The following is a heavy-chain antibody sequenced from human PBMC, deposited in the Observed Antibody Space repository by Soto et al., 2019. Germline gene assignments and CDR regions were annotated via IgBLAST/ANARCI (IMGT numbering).Heavy chain of an antibody. CDR2: VYNTGGT. CDR1: SGPSSSHN. V-gene: IGHV4-59*08. Sequence: QVQLQQSGPGLVKPSETLSLTCTVSSGPSSSHNWGWIRQSPGRGLEWIGYVYNTGGTSYNPSLKSRVTISADTSANHISLTLSSVTAAATAIYYCVRQGIGNLHGLVDVWGQGTTVSVSS. CDR3: VRQGIGNLHGLVDV. D-gene: IGHD1-1*01. J-gene: IGHJ6*02.